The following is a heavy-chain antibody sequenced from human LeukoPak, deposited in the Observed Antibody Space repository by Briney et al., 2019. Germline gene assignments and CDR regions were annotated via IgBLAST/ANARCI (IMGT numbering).Heavy chain of an antibody. V-gene: IGHV3-9*01. Sequence: PGRSLRLSCAASGFTFDDYAMHWVRHAPGKGLEWVSGISWNSGSIGYADSVKGRFTISRDNAKNSLYLQMNSLRAEDTALYYCAKGRLQLWFGEENWFDPWGQGTLVTVSS. J-gene: IGHJ5*02. CDR3: AKGRLQLWFGEENWFDP. CDR2: ISWNSGSI. D-gene: IGHD3-10*01. CDR1: GFTFDDYA.